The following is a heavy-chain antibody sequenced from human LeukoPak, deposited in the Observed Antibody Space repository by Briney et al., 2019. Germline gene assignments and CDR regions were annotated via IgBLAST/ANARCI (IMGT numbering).Heavy chain of an antibody. CDR2: IKQDGSEK. J-gene: IGHJ4*02. Sequence: GGSLRLSCAASGFTFSSYWMSWVRQAPGKELEWVANIKQDGSEKYYVDSVKGRFTISRDNAKNSLYLQMNSLRAEDTAVYYCARERPTAAAGNWGQGTLVTVSS. D-gene: IGHD6-13*01. V-gene: IGHV3-7*01. CDR1: GFTFSSYW. CDR3: ARERPTAAAGN.